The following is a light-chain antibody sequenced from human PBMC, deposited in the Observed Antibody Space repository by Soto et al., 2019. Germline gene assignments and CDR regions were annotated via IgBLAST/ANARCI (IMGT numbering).Light chain of an antibody. CDR2: GAS. CDR1: QSVSSSY. CDR3: QQYGSSLRT. J-gene: IGKJ1*01. Sequence: EIVLTQSPGTLSVSPGERATLSCRASQSVSSSYLAWYQQKPGQAPRLLIYGASSRATDIPDRFSGSGSGTDFTLTISRLEPEDFAVYYCQQYGSSLRTFGQGTKVEIK. V-gene: IGKV3-20*01.